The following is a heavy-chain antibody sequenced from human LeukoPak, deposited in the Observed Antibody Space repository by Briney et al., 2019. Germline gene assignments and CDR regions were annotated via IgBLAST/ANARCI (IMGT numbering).Heavy chain of an antibody. Sequence: ASVKVSLKASGYTFTCYGISWVRPAPAQGLEWVGWISTYNGNTNNEHKHHGRVSITTSTSTSTAYMELTSRRSDDTAVYYCARVPGIAAARYFDYWGQGTLVTVSS. J-gene: IGHJ4*02. D-gene: IGHD6-13*01. CDR3: ARVPGIAAARYFDY. CDR2: ISTYNGNT. V-gene: IGHV1-18*01. CDR1: GYTFTCYG.